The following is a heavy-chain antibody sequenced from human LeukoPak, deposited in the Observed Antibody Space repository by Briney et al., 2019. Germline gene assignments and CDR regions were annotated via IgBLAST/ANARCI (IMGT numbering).Heavy chain of an antibody. J-gene: IGHJ5*02. CDR3: AREKAAAGTQNWFDP. CDR2: IYYSGST. CDR1: GGSISSGDYY. V-gene: IGHV4-30-4*01. Sequence: SETLSLTCTVSGGSISSGDYYWSWIRQPPGKGLEWIGYIYYSGSTYYNPSLKSRVTISVDTSKNQFSLKLSSVTAADTAVYYCAREKAAAGTQNWFDPWGQGTLVTVSS. D-gene: IGHD6-13*01.